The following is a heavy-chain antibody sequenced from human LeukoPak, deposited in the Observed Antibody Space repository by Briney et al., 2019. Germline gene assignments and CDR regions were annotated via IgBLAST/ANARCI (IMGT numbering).Heavy chain of an antibody. D-gene: IGHD3-3*01. CDR2: IKQDGSEK. Sequence: GGSLRLSCAASGFTFSSYWMSWVHQAPGKGLEWVANIKQDGSEKYYVDSVKGRFTISRDNAKNSLYLQMNSLRAEDTAVYYCARDGGNDAFDIWGQGTMVTVSS. CDR3: ARDGGNDAFDI. J-gene: IGHJ3*02. V-gene: IGHV3-7*01. CDR1: GFTFSSYW.